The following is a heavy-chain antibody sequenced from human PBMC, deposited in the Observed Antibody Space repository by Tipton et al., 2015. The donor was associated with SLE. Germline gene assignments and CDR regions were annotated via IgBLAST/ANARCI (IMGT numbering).Heavy chain of an antibody. CDR1: GFTFSRFD. Sequence: SLRLSCAASGFTFSRFDMNWVRQAPGKGLEWVSYITNSGETSYYADSVTGRFTISRDNAKNSLFLQMTSLRVEDTAVYYCARDTPTITTGIYYYMDVWGKGTTVTVSS. CDR2: ITNSGETS. V-gene: IGHV3-48*03. D-gene: IGHD5-24*01. CDR3: ARDTPTITTGIYYYMDV. J-gene: IGHJ6*03.